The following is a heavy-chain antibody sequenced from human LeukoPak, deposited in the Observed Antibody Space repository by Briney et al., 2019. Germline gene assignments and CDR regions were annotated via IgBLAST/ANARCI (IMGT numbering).Heavy chain of an antibody. CDR3: ARVGYCSSTSCYTDPSTYYFDY. J-gene: IGHJ4*02. CDR1: GYTFTSYG. CDR2: ISAYNGNT. Sequence: ASVKVSCKASGYTFTSYGISWVRQAPGQGLEWMGWISAYNGNTNYAQKLQGRVTMTTGTSTSTAYMELRSLRSDDTAVYYCARVGYCSSTSCYTDPSTYYFDYWGQGTLVTVSS. D-gene: IGHD2-2*02. V-gene: IGHV1-18*01.